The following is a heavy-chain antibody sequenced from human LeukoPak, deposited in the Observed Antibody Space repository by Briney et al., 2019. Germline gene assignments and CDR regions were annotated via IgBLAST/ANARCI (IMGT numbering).Heavy chain of an antibody. J-gene: IGHJ4*02. CDR1: GFTFSSYA. V-gene: IGHV3-30-3*01. Sequence: GGSLRLSCAASGFTFSSYAMHWVRQAPGKGLEWVAVTSYDGTNKFYADSVKGRFTISRDNSKKTLYLQMNSLRGEDTAVYYCARDSRGYYYFDYWGQGTLVTVSS. CDR2: TSYDGTNK. CDR3: ARDSRGYYYFDY. D-gene: IGHD3-22*01.